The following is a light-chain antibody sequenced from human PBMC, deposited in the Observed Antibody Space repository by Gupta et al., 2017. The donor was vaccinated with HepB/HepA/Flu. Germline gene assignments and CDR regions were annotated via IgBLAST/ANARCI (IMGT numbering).Light chain of an antibody. Sequence: EIVITQSTATLSVSPGERATLSCRASQSVSSNLARYQQKPGQAPRLLIYGASTRATGIPARFSGSGSGTEFTLTISSLQSEEFAVYYCQQYNNWPPVTFGQGTRLEIK. CDR1: QSVSSN. V-gene: IGKV3-15*01. CDR3: QQYNNWPPVT. J-gene: IGKJ5*01. CDR2: GAS.